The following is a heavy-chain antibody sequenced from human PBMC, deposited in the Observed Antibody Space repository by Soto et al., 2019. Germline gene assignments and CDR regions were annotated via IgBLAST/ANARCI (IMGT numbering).Heavy chain of an antibody. J-gene: IGHJ4*02. CDR2: ISAYNGNT. D-gene: IGHD4-17*01. CDR3: ARAPRNYGAPLYYFDY. V-gene: IGHV1-18*01. Sequence: QVQLVQSGAEVKKPGASVKVSCKASGYTFTSYGISWVRQAPGQGLEWMGWISAYNGNTNYAQKLQGRVTMTTDTPTSTAYMELRSLRSADAAVYYCARAPRNYGAPLYYFDYWGQGTLVTLSS. CDR1: GYTFTSYG.